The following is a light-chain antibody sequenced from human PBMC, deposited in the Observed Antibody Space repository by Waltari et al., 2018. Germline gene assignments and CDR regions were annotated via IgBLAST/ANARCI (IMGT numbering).Light chain of an antibody. V-gene: IGKV1-33*01. Sequence: DIQMTQSPSSLSASVGDRVTITCQASQDISNYLNWYQQKPGKAPKLLIYAASNLETGVPSRFSGSGSGTDFTFTISSLQPEDIATYYCQQYDNLPVFGPGTKVDIK. CDR2: AAS. CDR1: QDISNY. J-gene: IGKJ3*01. CDR3: QQYDNLPV.